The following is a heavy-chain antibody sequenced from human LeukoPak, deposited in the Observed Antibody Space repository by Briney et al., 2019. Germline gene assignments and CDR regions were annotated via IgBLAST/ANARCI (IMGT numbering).Heavy chain of an antibody. D-gene: IGHD3-22*01. CDR2: INSDGSST. Sequence: GSLRLSFAASGFPFSSYWMHWVRRAPGKGLVWVSRINSDGSSTSYPDSVKGRFTISRDNAKNTLYLQMNSLRAEDTAVYYCARDYPSLIVVVAYEDRHDAFDIWGQGTMVTVSS. CDR3: ARDYPSLIVVVAYEDRHDAFDI. CDR1: GFPFSSYW. J-gene: IGHJ3*02. V-gene: IGHV3-74*01.